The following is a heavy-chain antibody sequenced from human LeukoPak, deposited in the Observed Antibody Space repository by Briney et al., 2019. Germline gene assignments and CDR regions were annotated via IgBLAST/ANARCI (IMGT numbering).Heavy chain of an antibody. J-gene: IGHJ6*02. CDR3: ARCSGGSCYNTNYYGMDV. CDR1: GGSISSYY. D-gene: IGHD2-15*01. CDR2: IYYSGST. V-gene: IGHV4-59*01. Sequence: SETLSLTCTVSGGSISSYYWSWIRQPPGKGPEWIGYIYYSGSTNYNPSLKSRVTISVDTSKNQFSLKLSSVTAADTAVYYCARCSGGSCYNTNYYGMDVWGQGTTVTVSS.